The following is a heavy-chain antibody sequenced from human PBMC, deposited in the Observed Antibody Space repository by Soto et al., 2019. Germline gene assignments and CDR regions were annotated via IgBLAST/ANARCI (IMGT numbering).Heavy chain of an antibody. CDR2: IYYSGST. Sequence: SETLSLTCTVSGGSVSSYYWSWIRQPPGKGLEWIGYIYYSGSTKYNPSLTSRVTMSVDTSNNQFSLKMSSVTAADTAVYYCARHSNRNYGLYHFDYWGLGALVTVSS. CDR3: ARHSNRNYGLYHFDY. CDR1: GGSVSSYY. J-gene: IGHJ4*02. V-gene: IGHV4-59*08. D-gene: IGHD4-4*01.